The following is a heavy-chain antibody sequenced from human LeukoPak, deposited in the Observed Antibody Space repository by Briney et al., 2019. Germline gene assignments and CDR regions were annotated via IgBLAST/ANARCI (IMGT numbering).Heavy chain of an antibody. CDR1: GFTFSSYG. D-gene: IGHD3-22*01. CDR3: AKESDSSGYYYVGAFDI. V-gene: IGHV3-30*02. Sequence: GGSLRLSCAASGFTFSSYGMHWVRQAPGKGLEWVAFIRYDGSNKYYADSVKGRFTISRDNSKNTLYLQMNSLRAEDTAVYYCAKESDSSGYYYVGAFDIWGQGTMATVSS. CDR2: IRYDGSNK. J-gene: IGHJ3*02.